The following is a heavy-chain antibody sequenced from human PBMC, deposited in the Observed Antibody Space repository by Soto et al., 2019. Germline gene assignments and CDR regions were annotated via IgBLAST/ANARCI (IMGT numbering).Heavy chain of an antibody. Sequence: QVQLVESGGGVVQPGRSLRLSCAASGFTFSSYGMHWVRQAPGKGLEWVAVISYDGSNKYYADSVKGRFTISRDNSKNTLYLQMNSLRAEDTAVYYCAKSDLVLKGWGKGTLVTVSS. CDR3: AKSDLVLKG. CDR2: ISYDGSNK. J-gene: IGHJ4*02. D-gene: IGHD2-8*01. V-gene: IGHV3-30*18. CDR1: GFTFSSYG.